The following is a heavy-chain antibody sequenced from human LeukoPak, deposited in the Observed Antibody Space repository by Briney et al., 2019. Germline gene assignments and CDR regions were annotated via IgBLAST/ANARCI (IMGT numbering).Heavy chain of an antibody. CDR3: TTHEYDFWSGYLDY. CDR2: ISGSGGST. V-gene: IGHV3-23*01. Sequence: GGSLRLSCAASGFTFSSYAMSWVRQAPGKGLEWVSAISGSGGSTYYADSVKGRFTISRDNSKNTLYLQMNSLKTEDTAVYYCTTHEYDFWSGYLDYWGQGTLVTVSS. CDR1: GFTFSSYA. J-gene: IGHJ4*02. D-gene: IGHD3-3*01.